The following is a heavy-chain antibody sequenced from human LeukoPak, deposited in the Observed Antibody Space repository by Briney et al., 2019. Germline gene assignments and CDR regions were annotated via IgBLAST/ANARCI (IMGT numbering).Heavy chain of an antibody. J-gene: IGHJ4*02. D-gene: IGHD2/OR15-2a*01. CDR1: GGSFSAYY. CDR3: AGHHPRNTVDF. Sequence: PSETLSLTCAVYGGSFSAYYWSWIRQPPGKGLEWIAYISDIGSINYNPSLKSRVTISLDTSKNQFSLKLSSVTAADTAVYYCAGHHPRNTVDFWGQGTLVTVSS. V-gene: IGHV4-59*08. CDR2: ISDIGSI.